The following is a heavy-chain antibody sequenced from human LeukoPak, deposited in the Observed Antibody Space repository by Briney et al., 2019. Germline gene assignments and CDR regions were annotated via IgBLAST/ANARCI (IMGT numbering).Heavy chain of an antibody. J-gene: IGHJ6*03. CDR1: GGSISSYY. Sequence: SETLSLTCRGSGGSISSYYWSWLRQPPGKGREWIGYIYSSGSTNYNPSLKRRVTISADTSKNQFSLKLSSVTAADTAVYYCARGDYYYMDVWGQGTTVTVSS. D-gene: IGHD1-26*01. CDR2: IYSSGST. V-gene: IGHV4-59*01. CDR3: ARGDYYYMDV.